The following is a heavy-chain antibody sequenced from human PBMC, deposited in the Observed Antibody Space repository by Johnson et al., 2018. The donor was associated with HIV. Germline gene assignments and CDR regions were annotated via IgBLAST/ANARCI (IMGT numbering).Heavy chain of an antibody. D-gene: IGHD3-3*01. CDR1: GFTFSSYA. J-gene: IGHJ3*02. V-gene: IGHV3-30*04. CDR3: ERDQAIFGVVLAADDFDI. CDR2: MSYDGSSK. Sequence: QVQLVESGGGVVQPGRSLRLSCAASGFTFSSYAMHWVRQAPGKGLEWVAVMSYDGSSKYYADSVKGRFTISRDNSRKTLYLQMNSLRAEDTAVYYFERDQAIFGVVLAADDFDIWGQGTMVTVSS.